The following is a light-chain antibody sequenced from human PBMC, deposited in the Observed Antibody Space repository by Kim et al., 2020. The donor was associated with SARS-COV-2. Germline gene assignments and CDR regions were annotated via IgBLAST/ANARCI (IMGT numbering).Light chain of an antibody. CDR1: KLGDKY. V-gene: IGLV3-1*01. CDR2: QYS. CDR3: QAWDSSTAAV. Sequence: SYELTQPPSVSVSPGQTASITCSGDKLGDKYACWYQQKPGQSPVLVIYQYSKRPSGIPERFSGSNSGNTATLTISGTQAMDEADYYCQAWDSSTAAVFGG. J-gene: IGLJ2*01.